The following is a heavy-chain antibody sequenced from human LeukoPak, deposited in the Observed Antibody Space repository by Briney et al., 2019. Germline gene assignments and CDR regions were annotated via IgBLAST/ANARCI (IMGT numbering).Heavy chain of an antibody. CDR1: GYTFSRYS. V-gene: IGHV3-48*04. Sequence: GGSLRLSCAASGYTFSRYSKNWVRQAPGKGLEWLSYINAGGRTTYYADSVKGRFTIFRDDARNSLYLQMNSLRVEDTAVYYCARGGQGSGGDYFDNWGQGTLVTVSS. D-gene: IGHD2-15*01. CDR3: ARGGQGSGGDYFDN. J-gene: IGHJ4*02. CDR2: INAGGRTT.